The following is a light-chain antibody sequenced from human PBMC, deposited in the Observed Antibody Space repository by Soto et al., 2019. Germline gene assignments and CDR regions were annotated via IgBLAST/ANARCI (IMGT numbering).Light chain of an antibody. CDR1: SNDVGGYKF. J-gene: IGLJ3*02. CDR2: EVS. CDR3: SSYTSKSSRV. Sequence: QSVLTQPASVSGSPGQSITISCTGTSNDVGGYKFVSWYQQHPGKAPKLIIYEVSHRPSGVSNRFSGSKSGNKASLKISGLQAEDEADYYCSSYTSKSSRVFGGGTKVTVL. V-gene: IGLV2-14*01.